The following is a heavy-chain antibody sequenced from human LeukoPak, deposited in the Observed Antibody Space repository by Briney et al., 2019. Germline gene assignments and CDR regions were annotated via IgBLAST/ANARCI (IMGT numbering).Heavy chain of an antibody. V-gene: IGHV3-23*01. D-gene: IGHD3-10*01. CDR2: ISGSGGST. J-gene: IGHJ4*02. CDR3: AKDVRYGSGSYYPTYFDY. CDR1: GFTFGSYV. Sequence: PGGSLRLSCAASGFTFGSYVMSWVRQAPGKGLEWVSAISGSGGSTYYEDSVKGRFTISGDNSKNTLYLQMNSLRAEDTAVYYCAKDVRYGSGSYYPTYFDYWGQGTLVTVSS.